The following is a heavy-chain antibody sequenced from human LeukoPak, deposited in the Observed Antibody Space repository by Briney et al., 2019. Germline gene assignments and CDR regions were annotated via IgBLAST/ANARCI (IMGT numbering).Heavy chain of an antibody. V-gene: IGHV3-7*01. D-gene: IGHD4-11*01. CDR3: AREGLPYSRDY. CDR2: IKGDGSLI. J-gene: IGHJ4*02. CDR1: GFTFSTYW. Sequence: GGSLRLSCSTSGFTFSTYWMSWVRQTPEKGMDLVANIKGDGSLINYAGSVKGRFTISRDNAKNSLSLQMNSLTADDTGLYYCAREGLPYSRDYWGQGTLVTVSS.